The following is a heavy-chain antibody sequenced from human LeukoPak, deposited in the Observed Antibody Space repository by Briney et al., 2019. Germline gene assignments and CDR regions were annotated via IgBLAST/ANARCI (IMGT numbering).Heavy chain of an antibody. CDR1: GYSISSGYY. Sequence: SETLSLTCTVSGYSISSGYYWGWIRQTPGKGLEWIGNIYHSGSTYYNPSLKSRVTIPVDTSKNQFSLKLSSVTAADTAVYYCARGNSGSYSPLDSWGQGTLVTVSS. D-gene: IGHD1-26*01. CDR2: IYHSGST. CDR3: ARGNSGSYSPLDS. V-gene: IGHV4-38-2*02. J-gene: IGHJ4*02.